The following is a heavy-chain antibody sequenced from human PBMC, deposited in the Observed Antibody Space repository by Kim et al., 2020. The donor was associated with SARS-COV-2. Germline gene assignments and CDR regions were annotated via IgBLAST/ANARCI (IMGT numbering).Heavy chain of an antibody. Sequence: ASVKVSCTASGYSLNRYAMNWVRQAPGQGLEWMGWINTITGNPTYAQGFSGRFVFSLDTSVSAAYLEIDDLRPEDTAVYFCAKEGERSLYWGPGTLVTVS. CDR3: AKEGERSLY. V-gene: IGHV7-4-1*01. J-gene: IGHJ4*02. D-gene: IGHD1-26*01. CDR2: INTITGNP. CDR1: GYSLNRYA.